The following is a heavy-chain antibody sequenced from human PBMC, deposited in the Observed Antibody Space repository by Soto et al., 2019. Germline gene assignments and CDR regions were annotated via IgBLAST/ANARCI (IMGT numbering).Heavy chain of an antibody. Sequence: EVQLLDSGGGLVQPGGSLRLSCAASGFTFSTYAMTWVRQAPGKGLEWVSTLTPSGGNTYYADSVQGRFTISRDNSMNTLYLQMNSLRAEDTAVYYCAGRYCPNGVCYTNYYYYIDVWGEGTTGTVSS. V-gene: IGHV3-23*01. J-gene: IGHJ6*03. CDR3: AGRYCPNGVCYTNYYYYIDV. D-gene: IGHD2-8*01. CDR1: GFTFSTYA. CDR2: LTPSGGNT.